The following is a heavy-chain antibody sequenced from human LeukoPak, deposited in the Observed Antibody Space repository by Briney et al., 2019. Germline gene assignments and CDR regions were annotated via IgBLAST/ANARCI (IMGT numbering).Heavy chain of an antibody. CDR3: AKPAGGG. CDR2: VSHSGTII. D-gene: IGHD3-10*01. Sequence: PGESLRLSCVASGFSFSSYAMSWVRQAPGKGLEWVSSVSHSGTIIDYADSVKGWFTISRDNSKNTVYLQMNSLRVEDTAVYYCAKPAGGGWGQGTLVTVSS. CDR1: GFSFSSYA. V-gene: IGHV3-23*01. J-gene: IGHJ4*02.